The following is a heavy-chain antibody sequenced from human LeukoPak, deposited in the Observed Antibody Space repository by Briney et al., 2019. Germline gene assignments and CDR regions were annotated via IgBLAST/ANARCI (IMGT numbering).Heavy chain of an antibody. V-gene: IGHV3-23*01. D-gene: IGHD6-19*01. CDR3: AKDEYSSGWYDAFDI. CDR2: ISGSGGST. Sequence: GGSLRLSCAASGFTFSSYAMHWVRQAPGKGLEWVSAISGSGGSTYYADSVKGRFTISRDNSKNTLYLQMNSLRAEDTAVYYCAKDEYSSGWYDAFDIWGQGTMVTVSS. CDR1: GFTFSSYA. J-gene: IGHJ3*02.